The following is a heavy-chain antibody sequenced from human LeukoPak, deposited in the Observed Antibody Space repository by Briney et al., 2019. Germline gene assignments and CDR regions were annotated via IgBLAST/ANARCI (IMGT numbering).Heavy chain of an antibody. J-gene: IGHJ4*02. D-gene: IGHD6-19*01. CDR1: GDSVSRNSAA. CDR3: ARGGWHFDY. CDR2: TYYTSKWFN. Sequence: SQALSLTCAISGDSVSRNSAAWNWIRQSQSRGLEWLGRTYYTSKWFNEYAVSVKGRITINSDTSRNQFSLQLNSVTPEDTAVYYCARGGWHFDYWGQGTLVTVSS. V-gene: IGHV6-1*01.